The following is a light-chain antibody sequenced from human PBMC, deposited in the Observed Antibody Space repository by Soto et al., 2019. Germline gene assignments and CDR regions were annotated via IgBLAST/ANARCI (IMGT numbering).Light chain of an antibody. V-gene: IGKV1-27*01. CDR3: QKYISAPWT. CDR2: AAS. J-gene: IGKJ1*01. CDR1: QVISTY. Sequence: DIQMTQSPSSLSASVGDRVTITCRASQVISTYLAWYQQKPGKVPKLLVYAASILQSGVPSRISSSGSGTDFTLTISSLQPEDVATYYCQKYISAPWTVEQGTKVEIK.